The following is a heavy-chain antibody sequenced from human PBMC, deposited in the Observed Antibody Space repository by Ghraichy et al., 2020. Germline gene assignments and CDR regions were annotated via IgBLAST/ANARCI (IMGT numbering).Heavy chain of an antibody. D-gene: IGHD3-16*01. CDR1: GGSISSSSYY. Sequence: SQTLSLTCTVSGGSISSSSYYWGWIRQPPGKGLEWIGSIYYSGSTYYNPSLKSRVTISVDTSKNQFSLKLSSVTAADTAVYYCARLKLRGFDYWGQGTLVTVSS. CDR2: IYYSGST. J-gene: IGHJ4*02. V-gene: IGHV4-39*01. CDR3: ARLKLRGFDY.